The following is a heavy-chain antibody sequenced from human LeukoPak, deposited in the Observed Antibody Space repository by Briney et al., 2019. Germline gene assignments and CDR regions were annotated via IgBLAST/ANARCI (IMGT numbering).Heavy chain of an antibody. CDR1: GFLFNKYW. V-gene: IGHV3-7*01. J-gene: IGHJ4*02. CDR3: GRLRSLDQ. Sequence: GGSLRLSCAASGFLFNKYWMTWVRQAPGKGLEWVANIKEDDSEIYYVDSVKGRFTISRDNAKKSLYLHMSSLRVEDTAVYFCGRLRSLDQWGQGTLVTVSS. CDR2: IKEDDSEI. D-gene: IGHD5-24*01.